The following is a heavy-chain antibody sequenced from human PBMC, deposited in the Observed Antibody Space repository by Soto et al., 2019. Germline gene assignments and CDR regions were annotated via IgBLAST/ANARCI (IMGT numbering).Heavy chain of an antibody. Sequence: PSETLSLTCTVSGGSISSSSYYWGWIRQPPGKGLEWIGSIFYSGSTYYNPSLKSRVTISVDTSKNHFSLKLSSVTAADTAVYYCARHLTYCSAGSCYSDFPYYGMDVWGQGTTVT. J-gene: IGHJ6*02. CDR2: IFYSGST. V-gene: IGHV4-39*01. CDR1: GGSISSSSYY. D-gene: IGHD2-15*01. CDR3: ARHLTYCSAGSCYSDFPYYGMDV.